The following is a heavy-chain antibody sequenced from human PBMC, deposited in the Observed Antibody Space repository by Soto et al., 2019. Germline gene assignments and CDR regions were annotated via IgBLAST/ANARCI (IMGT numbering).Heavy chain of an antibody. CDR1: GFTVSSNY. Sequence: GGSLRLSCAASGFTVSSNYMSWVRQAPGKGLEWVSVIYSGGSTYYADSVKGRFTISRDNSKNTLYLQMNSLRAEDTAVYYCARDRGLERLFDYWGQGTLVTVSS. D-gene: IGHD1-1*01. V-gene: IGHV3-53*01. J-gene: IGHJ4*02. CDR3: ARDRGLERLFDY. CDR2: IYSGGST.